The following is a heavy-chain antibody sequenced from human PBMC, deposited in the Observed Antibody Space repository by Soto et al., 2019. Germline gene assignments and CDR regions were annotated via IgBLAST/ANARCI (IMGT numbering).Heavy chain of an antibody. CDR1: VFTSEYYA. Sequence: GGSLRLSCTFSVFTSEYYALTGFRQAPGKGLEWVAFATSQAFGGTTDYAASVKGRFTISRDDSTTVAYLQMNSLQTEDTAIYYCTRDGDFYGMDVWGQGATVTVSS. J-gene: IGHJ6*02. V-gene: IGHV3-49*03. CDR3: TRDGDFYGMDV. D-gene: IGHD3-3*01. CDR2: ATSQAFGGTT.